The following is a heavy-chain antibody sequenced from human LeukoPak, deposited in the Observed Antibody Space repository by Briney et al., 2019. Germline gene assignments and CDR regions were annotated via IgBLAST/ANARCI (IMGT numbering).Heavy chain of an antibody. V-gene: IGHV4-34*01. D-gene: IGHD1-26*01. J-gene: IGHJ4*02. Sequence: PSETLSLTCAVYGGSFSGYYWSWIRQPPREGLEWIGEINHSGSTNYNPSLKSRVTISVDTSKNQFSLKLSSVTAADTAVYYCASANIVGATAIDCWGQGTLVTVSS. CDR3: ASANIVGATAIDC. CDR2: INHSGST. CDR1: GGSFSGYY.